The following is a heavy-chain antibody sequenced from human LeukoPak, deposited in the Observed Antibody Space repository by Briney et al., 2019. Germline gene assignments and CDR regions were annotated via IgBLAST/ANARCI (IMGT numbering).Heavy chain of an antibody. V-gene: IGHV1-24*01. CDR2: FDPEDGET. Sequence: ASVKVSCKVSGYTLTELSMHWVRQAPGKGLEWMGGFDPEDGETIYAQKFQGRVTMTEDTSTDTAYMELSSLRSEDTAVYYCATYPRGSELSTFDYWGQGTLVTVSS. CDR3: ATYPRGSELSTFDY. J-gene: IGHJ4*02. D-gene: IGHD3-16*02. CDR1: GYTLTELS.